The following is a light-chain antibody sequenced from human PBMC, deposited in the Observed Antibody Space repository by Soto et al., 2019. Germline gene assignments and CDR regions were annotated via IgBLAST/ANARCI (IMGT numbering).Light chain of an antibody. V-gene: IGKV3-20*01. CDR1: QSVSSNY. CDR3: QQYGSSPQWT. Sequence: EIVLTQSPGTLSLSPGERATLSCRASQSVSSNYLAWYQQKPGQAPRVLIYGASSRATGIPDRFSGSGSGTDFTLTISRLEPEDFAVYYCQQYGSSPQWTFGQGTKVDIK. J-gene: IGKJ1*01. CDR2: GAS.